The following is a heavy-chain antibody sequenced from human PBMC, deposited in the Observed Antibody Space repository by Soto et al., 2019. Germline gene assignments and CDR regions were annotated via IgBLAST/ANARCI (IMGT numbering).Heavy chain of an antibody. CDR2: IYYSGST. V-gene: IGHV4-31*03. Sequence: SETLSLTCTVSGGSISSGGYYWSWIRQHPGKGLEWIGYIYYSGSTYYNPSLKSRVTISVDTSKNQFSLKLSSVTAADTAVYYCARDRVTMVRGVITHRFDYWGQGTLVTVSS. J-gene: IGHJ4*02. D-gene: IGHD3-10*01. CDR3: ARDRVTMVRGVITHRFDY. CDR1: GGSISSGGYY.